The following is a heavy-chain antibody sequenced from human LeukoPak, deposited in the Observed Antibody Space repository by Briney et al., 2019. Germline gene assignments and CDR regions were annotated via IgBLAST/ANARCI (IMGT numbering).Heavy chain of an antibody. D-gene: IGHD6-6*01. CDR2: IYSGGST. V-gene: IGHV3-66*01. Sequence: GGSLRLSCAASEFSVGSNYMTWVRQAPGKGLEWVSLIYSGGSTYYADSVKGRFTISRDNPKNTLYLQMNSLRAEDTAVYYCARVAARGFDYWGQGTLVTVSS. CDR3: ARVAARGFDY. J-gene: IGHJ4*02. CDR1: EFSVGSNY.